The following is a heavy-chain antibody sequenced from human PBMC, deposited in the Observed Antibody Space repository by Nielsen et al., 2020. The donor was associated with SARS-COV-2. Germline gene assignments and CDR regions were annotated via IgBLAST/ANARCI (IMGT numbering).Heavy chain of an antibody. J-gene: IGHJ5*02. CDR3: ARVRSSSGIWFDP. D-gene: IGHD3-10*01. CDR2: VNPNSGAT. Sequence: ASVKVSCKASGYTFTGHYMHWMRQPPGQGPEWMGRVNPNSGATNYAQKFQGRVTLTRDTSINTTYMELNRLTSDDTAVYYCARVRSSSGIWFDPWGQGTLVVVSS. CDR1: GYTFTGHY. V-gene: IGHV1-2*06.